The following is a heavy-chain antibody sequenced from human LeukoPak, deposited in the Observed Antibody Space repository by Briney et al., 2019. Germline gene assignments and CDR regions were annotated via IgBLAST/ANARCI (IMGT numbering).Heavy chain of an antibody. CDR2: ISSGGTTI. CDR1: GFTFSDYY. Sequence: GGSLRLSCAASGFTFSDYYMSWIRQAPGKGLEWVSYISSGGTTIYYADSVKGRFTISRDNAKNSLYLQMNSLRAEDTAVYYCAREGSSWYDDYWGQGTLVTVSS. D-gene: IGHD6-13*01. J-gene: IGHJ4*02. V-gene: IGHV3-11*01. CDR3: AREGSSWYDDY.